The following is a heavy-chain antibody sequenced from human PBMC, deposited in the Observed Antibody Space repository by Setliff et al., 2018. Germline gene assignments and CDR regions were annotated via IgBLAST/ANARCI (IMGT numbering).Heavy chain of an antibody. V-gene: IGHV1-69*05. CDR1: GATFSSYG. Sequence: EASVKVSCKASGATFSSYGISWVRQAPGQGLEWMGGTIPMFGTTEYAQKFQGRLIIITDESTSTAYMELSSLTSDDTAVYYCAREGVDSRSSTDYRYYMDVWGKGTTVTVSS. D-gene: IGHD3-22*01. J-gene: IGHJ6*03. CDR3: AREGVDSRSSTDYRYYMDV. CDR2: TIPMFGTT.